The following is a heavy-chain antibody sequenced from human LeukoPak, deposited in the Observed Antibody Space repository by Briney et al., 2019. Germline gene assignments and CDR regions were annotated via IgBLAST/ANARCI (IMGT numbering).Heavy chain of an antibody. CDR2: ISGGGVST. CDR3: AKPAKTDYADY. Sequence: GGSLRLSCAPSGFSFSNYAMNWVRQAPGKGLEWVSSISGGGVSTYYADSVKGRFTISRDNSKNTLFLQMNSLRAEDTAVYYCAKPAKTDYADYWGQGTLVTVSS. V-gene: IGHV3-23*01. CDR1: GFSFSNYA. J-gene: IGHJ4*02. D-gene: IGHD1-14*01.